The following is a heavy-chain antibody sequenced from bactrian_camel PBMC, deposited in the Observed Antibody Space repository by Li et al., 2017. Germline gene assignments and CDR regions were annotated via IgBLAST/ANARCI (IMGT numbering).Heavy chain of an antibody. CDR1: TGTFSSAC. D-gene: IGHD8*01. CDR3: AADRLCDKRRWMVTALMQVDYDN. V-gene: IGHV3S53*01. CDR2: IHNDGTT. Sequence: VQLVESGGGSVQAGGSLRLSCAASTGTFSSACMGWIRQVSGQEREAVASIHNDGTTKYGDSVKGRFTISYDNFKNTLYLDIDSLKPEDTGTYFCAADRLCDKRRWMVTALMQVDYDNWGQGTQVTVS. J-gene: IGHJ4*01.